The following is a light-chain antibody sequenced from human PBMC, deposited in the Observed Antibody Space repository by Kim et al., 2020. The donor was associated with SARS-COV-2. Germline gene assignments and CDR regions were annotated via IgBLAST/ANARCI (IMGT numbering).Light chain of an antibody. CDR3: QQFNNWPRT. CDR1: QSVSSN. J-gene: IGKJ1*01. Sequence: EIVMTQSTATLSVSPGERATLSCRASQSVSSNLVWYQQKPGQAPRLLIYGASTRATGIPARFSGSGSGTEFTLTISGLQSEDFAVYYCQQFNNWPRTFGQGTKVDIK. CDR2: GAS. V-gene: IGKV3-15*01.